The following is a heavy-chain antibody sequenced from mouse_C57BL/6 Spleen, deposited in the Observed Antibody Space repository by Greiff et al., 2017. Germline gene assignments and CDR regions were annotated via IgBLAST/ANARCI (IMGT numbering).Heavy chain of an antibody. J-gene: IGHJ2*01. CDR3: TRWATTVGNFDY. D-gene: IGHD1-1*01. CDR2: IDPETGGT. Sequence: VQLQESGAELVRPGASVTLSCKASGYTFTDYEMHWVKQTPVHGLEWIGAIDPETGGTAYNQKFKGKAILTADKSSSTAYMELRSLTSEDSAVYYCTRWATTVGNFDYWGQGTTLTVSS. CDR1: GYTFTDYE. V-gene: IGHV1-15*01.